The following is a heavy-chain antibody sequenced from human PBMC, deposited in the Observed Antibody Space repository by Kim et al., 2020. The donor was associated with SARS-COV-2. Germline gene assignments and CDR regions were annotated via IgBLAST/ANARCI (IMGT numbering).Heavy chain of an antibody. V-gene: IGHV4-4*07. CDR3: ARGANGNQGCMDV. J-gene: IGHJ6*02. CDR1: GDSISSSY. CDR2: LYPSGSS. D-gene: IGHD1-20*01. Sequence: SETLSLTCTVSGDSISSSYWSWIRQPAGKRLEWIGRLYPSGSSNYNPSLKSRVTMSVDTSKNKFSLKLSSVTAADTAVYYCARGANGNQGCMDVWGLGTTVIVSS.